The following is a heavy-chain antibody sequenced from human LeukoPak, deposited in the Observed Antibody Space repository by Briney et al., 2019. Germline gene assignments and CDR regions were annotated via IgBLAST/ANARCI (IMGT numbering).Heavy chain of an antibody. Sequence: GGSLRLSCAASGFTFTTYWMHWVRQAPGKGLVWVSHINSDGSITSYADSVKGRFTITRDNAKNTLYLQMNSLRAEDTAVYYCARDAVDTANAVWGQGTTVTVSS. CDR1: GFTFTTYW. D-gene: IGHD5-18*01. CDR3: ARDAVDTANAV. V-gene: IGHV3-74*01. J-gene: IGHJ6*02. CDR2: INSDGSIT.